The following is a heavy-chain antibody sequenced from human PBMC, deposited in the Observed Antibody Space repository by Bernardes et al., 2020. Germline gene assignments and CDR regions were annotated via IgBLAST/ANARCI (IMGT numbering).Heavy chain of an antibody. D-gene: IGHD3-10*01. CDR3: AKEGPYYYGSGSPPDL. CDR2: IRYSGGRT. V-gene: IGHV3-23*01. J-gene: IGHJ4*01. Sequence: GGSLRLSCTASGFTFSTYAMSWVRQAPGKGLEWVSTIRYSGGRTYYADSVKGRFTISRDNSKNTLSLQMNSLRSEDTAGDYCAKEGPYYYGSGSPPDLWGQGTMVTVSS. CDR1: GFTFSTYA.